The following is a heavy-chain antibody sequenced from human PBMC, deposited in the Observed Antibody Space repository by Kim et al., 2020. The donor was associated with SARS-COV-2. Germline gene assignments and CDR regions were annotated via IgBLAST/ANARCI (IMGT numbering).Heavy chain of an antibody. CDR2: I. CDR3: ARRGPLSAFDI. V-gene: IGHV3-9*01. D-gene: IGHD5-12*01. Sequence: IGYADSVQGGFTISRDKAKNSLYLQMNSLRAEDTALYYCARRGPLSAFDIWGQGTMVTVSS. J-gene: IGHJ3*02.